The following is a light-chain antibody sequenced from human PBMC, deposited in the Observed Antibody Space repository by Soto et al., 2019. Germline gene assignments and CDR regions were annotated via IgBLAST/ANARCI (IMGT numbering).Light chain of an antibody. Sequence: LTQPASVSGSPGQSITISCTGTSSDVGGYNYVSWYQQHPGKAPKLMIYEVSNRPSGVSNRFSGTKSGNTASLTISGLQAEDEADYYCSSYTSSSTYVFGTGTKVTVL. V-gene: IGLV2-14*01. J-gene: IGLJ1*01. CDR1: SSDVGGYNY. CDR3: SSYTSSSTYV. CDR2: EVS.